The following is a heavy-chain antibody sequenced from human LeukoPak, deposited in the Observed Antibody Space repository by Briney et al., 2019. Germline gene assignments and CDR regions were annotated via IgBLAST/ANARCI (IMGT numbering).Heavy chain of an antibody. V-gene: IGHV1-18*01. Sequence: ASVNVSCKTSGYTFPTYGFTWVRQAPGQGLEWMGWISAYNGNTNLAQNLRGRVTLTTDRSTTTAYMELTSLTSDDTAIYYCAREACAHCTIDYWGQGTLVTVSS. CDR1: GYTFPTYG. D-gene: IGHD1-1*01. CDR2: ISAYNGNT. J-gene: IGHJ4*02. CDR3: AREACAHCTIDY.